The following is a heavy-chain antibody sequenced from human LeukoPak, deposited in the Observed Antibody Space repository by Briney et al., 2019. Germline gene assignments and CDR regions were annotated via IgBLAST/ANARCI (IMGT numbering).Heavy chain of an antibody. CDR2: IRYDGSNK. D-gene: IGHD3-10*01. CDR3: AKDREILWFGPPDY. V-gene: IGHV3-30*02. J-gene: IGHJ4*02. CDR1: GFTFSSYG. Sequence: PGGSLRLSCAASGFTFSSYGMHWVRQAPGKGLEWVAFIRYDGSNKYYADSVKGRFTISRDNSKNTLYLQMISLRADDTGVYYCAKDREILWFGPPDYWGQGTLVTVSS.